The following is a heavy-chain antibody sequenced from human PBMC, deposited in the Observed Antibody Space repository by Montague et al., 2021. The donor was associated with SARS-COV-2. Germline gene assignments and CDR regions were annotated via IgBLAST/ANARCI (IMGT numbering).Heavy chain of an antibody. Sequence: SLRLSCAASGFTFSTSGMHWVRQTPDKGLEWVALMSYGGTGTYYADSVKGRFTISRDNSKYTVYLQMDSLRVEDTAIYYCARDADRIKYGLFDYWGRGTRVTVSS. V-gene: IGHV3-33*01. D-gene: IGHD3/OR15-3a*01. CDR2: MSYGGTGT. CDR3: ARDADRIKYGLFDY. CDR1: GFTFSTSG. J-gene: IGHJ4*02.